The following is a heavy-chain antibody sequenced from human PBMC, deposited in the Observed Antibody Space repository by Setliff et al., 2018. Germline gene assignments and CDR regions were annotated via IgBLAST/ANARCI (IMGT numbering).Heavy chain of an antibody. CDR3: ASRDYYDNRGSLDF. D-gene: IGHD3-22*01. CDR2: VYDTRST. CDR1: TASMTYYY. Sequence: SETLSLTCSVSTASMTYYYWSWIRQPPGKGLEWIGHVYDTRSTKYSPSLKGRVTISMDTSVNEFSLRLTSVTAADTAMYYCASRDYYDNRGSLDFWGQGTLVTVSS. J-gene: IGHJ4*02. V-gene: IGHV4-59*08.